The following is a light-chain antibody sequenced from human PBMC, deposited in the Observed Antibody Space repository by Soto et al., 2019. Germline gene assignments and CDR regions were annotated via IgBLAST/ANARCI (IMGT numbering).Light chain of an antibody. V-gene: IGKV1-5*01. CDR2: DAS. CDR1: QSISSW. CDR3: QQYNPHLGDT. J-gene: IGKJ2*01. Sequence: DIQMTQSPSTLSASVGDRVTITCRASQSISSWLAWYQQKPGKAPKLLIYDASSLESGVPSRFSGSGSGTEFTLTISSLQPDDFATYYCQQYNPHLGDTLGQGTKVDIK.